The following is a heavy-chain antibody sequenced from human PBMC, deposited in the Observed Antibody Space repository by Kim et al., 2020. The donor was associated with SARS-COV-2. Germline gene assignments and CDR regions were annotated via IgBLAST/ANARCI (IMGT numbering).Heavy chain of an antibody. D-gene: IGHD2-15*01. V-gene: IGHV1-2*02. CDR2: INPNSGGT. CDR1: GYTFTGYY. J-gene: IGHJ4*01. Sequence: ASVKVSCKASGYTFTGYYMHWVRQAPGQGLEWMGWINPNSGGTDYGPKFLGRVTMTRDPSISTVYMELSRLRFDDTAVFYCAKGPPWSLVPAVRWFDYWG. CDR3: AKGPPWSLVPAVRWFDY.